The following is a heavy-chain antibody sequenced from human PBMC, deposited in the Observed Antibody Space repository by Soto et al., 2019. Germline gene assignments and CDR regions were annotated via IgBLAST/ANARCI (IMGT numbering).Heavy chain of an antibody. V-gene: IGHV4-34*01. D-gene: IGHD2-2*01. CDR3: ARFLGYCSSTSCPRWFDP. CDR2: INHSGST. J-gene: IGHJ5*02. Sequence: SETLSLTCAVYGGSFSGYYWSWIRQPPGKGLEWIGEINHSGSTNYNPSLKSRVTISVDTSKNQFSLKLSSVTAADTAVYYCARFLGYCSSTSCPRWFDPWGQGTLVTVSS. CDR1: GGSFSGYY.